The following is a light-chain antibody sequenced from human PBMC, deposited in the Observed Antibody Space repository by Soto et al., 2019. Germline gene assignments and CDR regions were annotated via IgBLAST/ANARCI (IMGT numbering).Light chain of an antibody. Sequence: DIQLTQSPSFLSASLGDRVTISCRASQGISSYLAWYQQRPGKAPKLLIYDVSSLESGVPSRLSGSGSGTEFTLPIRSLQPDDSATYYCQQYNTFWTFGQGTKVDIK. CDR1: QGISSY. J-gene: IGKJ1*01. V-gene: IGKV1-9*01. CDR2: DVS. CDR3: QQYNTFWT.